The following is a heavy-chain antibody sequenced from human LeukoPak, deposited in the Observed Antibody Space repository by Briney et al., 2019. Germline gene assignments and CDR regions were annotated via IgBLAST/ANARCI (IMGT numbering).Heavy chain of an antibody. CDR3: AKEGRSGELWLRYYYYGMDV. Sequence: GRSLRLYCAASGFTFSSYGMHWVRQAPGKGLEWVAVISYDGSNKYYADSVKGRFTISRDNSKNTLYLQMNSLRAEGTAVYYCAKEGRSGELWLRYYYYGMDVWGQGTTVTVSS. V-gene: IGHV3-30*18. CDR2: ISYDGSNK. CDR1: GFTFSSYG. D-gene: IGHD5-18*01. J-gene: IGHJ6*02.